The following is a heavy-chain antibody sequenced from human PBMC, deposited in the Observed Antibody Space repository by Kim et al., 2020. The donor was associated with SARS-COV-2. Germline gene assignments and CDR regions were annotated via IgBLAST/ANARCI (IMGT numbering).Heavy chain of an antibody. Sequence: GGSLRLSCAASGFTFSSYSMNWVRQAPGKGLEWVSYISSSSSTIYYADSVKGRFTISRDNAKNSLYLQMNSLRAEDTAVYYCAREGDSSSGPYYYYYGMDVWGQGTTVTVSS. J-gene: IGHJ6*02. V-gene: IGHV3-48*04. CDR2: ISSSSSTI. CDR3: AREGDSSSGPYYYYYGMDV. D-gene: IGHD6-6*01. CDR1: GFTFSSYS.